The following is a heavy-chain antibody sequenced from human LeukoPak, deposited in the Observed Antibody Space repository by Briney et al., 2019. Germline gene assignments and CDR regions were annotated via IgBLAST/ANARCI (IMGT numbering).Heavy chain of an antibody. Sequence: SETLSLTCTVSGGSIITDYWSWIRQPPGKGLEWIGYVYYSGSTNYNPSLKIRVTISVDSSKNQSSLKLSSVTAADTAVYYCAHSSSGYYFDYWGQGTLVTVSS. J-gene: IGHJ4*02. V-gene: IGHV4-59*01. D-gene: IGHD6-13*01. CDR1: GGSIITDY. CDR3: AHSSSGYYFDY. CDR2: VYYSGST.